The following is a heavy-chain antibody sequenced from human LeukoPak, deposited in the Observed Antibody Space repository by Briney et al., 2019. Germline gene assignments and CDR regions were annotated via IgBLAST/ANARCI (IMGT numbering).Heavy chain of an antibody. V-gene: IGHV1-18*01. CDR3: ARSLRLDYYDSSGYLDFDY. D-gene: IGHD3-22*01. CDR1: GYTFTSYG. CDR2: ISAYNGNT. J-gene: IGHJ4*02. Sequence: GASVKVSCKASGYTFTSYGISWVRQAPGQGLEWMGWISAYNGNTNYAQKLQGRVTMTTDTSTSTAYMELRSLRSDDTAVYYCARSLRLDYYDSSGYLDFDYWGQGTLVTVSS.